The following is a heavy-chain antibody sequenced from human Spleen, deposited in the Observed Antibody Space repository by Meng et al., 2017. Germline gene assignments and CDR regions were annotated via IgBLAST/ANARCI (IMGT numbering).Heavy chain of an antibody. V-gene: IGHV4-34*01. Sequence: HVQLRRSGVGILNPSDTLPLPCAVYGGAFSDYYWSWIRRSPGKGLEWVGEISYSGTTSYKPSLKSRVTISIDTSKNQFSLKLTSVTAADTAIYYCARATYGFYPNFDHWGQGTLVTVSS. CDR2: ISYSGTT. J-gene: IGHJ5*02. CDR3: ARATYGFYPNFDH. CDR1: GGAFSDYY. D-gene: IGHD2-8*01.